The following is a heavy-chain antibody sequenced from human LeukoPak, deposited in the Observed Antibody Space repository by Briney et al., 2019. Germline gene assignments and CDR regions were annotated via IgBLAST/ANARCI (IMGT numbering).Heavy chain of an antibody. CDR3: ARDYCTSCYGRTIDKDNWFDP. CDR2: IIPILGIA. J-gene: IGHJ5*02. D-gene: IGHD2-2*01. Sequence: SVKVSCKASGGTFSSYAISWVGQAPGQGLEWMGRIIPILGIANYAQKFQGRVTITADKSTSTAYMELSSLRSEDTAVYYCARDYCTSCYGRTIDKDNWFDPWGQGTLVTVSS. V-gene: IGHV1-69*04. CDR1: GGTFSSYA.